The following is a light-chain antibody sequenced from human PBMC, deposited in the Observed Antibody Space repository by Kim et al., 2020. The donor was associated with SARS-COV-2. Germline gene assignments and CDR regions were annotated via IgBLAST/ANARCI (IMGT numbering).Light chain of an antibody. CDR3: QQYNDWPPGDT. Sequence: EIVMTQSPATLSVSPGERATLSCRASESIGNYLAWYQQKPGQAPRLLIYGASTRATGVPARFTGSGSGKEFTLTISSLQSEDFAVYYCQQYNDWPPGDTFGQGTKLEI. CDR2: GAS. CDR1: ESIGNY. V-gene: IGKV3-15*01. J-gene: IGKJ2*01.